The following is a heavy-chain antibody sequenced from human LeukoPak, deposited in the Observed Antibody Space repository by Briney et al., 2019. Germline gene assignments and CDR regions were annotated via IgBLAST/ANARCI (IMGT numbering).Heavy chain of an antibody. CDR3: AREPRIAARPLDY. CDR1: GGSITSNH. V-gene: IGHV4-4*02. CDR2: VHHSGGT. Sequence: PSETLSLTCTVSGGSITSNHWSWVRQPPGKGLEWIGQVHHSGGTSYNPSLRSRVTISIDKSENQFSLKLNSVTAADTAVYYCAREPRIAARPLDYWGQGTLVTVSS. D-gene: IGHD6-6*01. J-gene: IGHJ4*02.